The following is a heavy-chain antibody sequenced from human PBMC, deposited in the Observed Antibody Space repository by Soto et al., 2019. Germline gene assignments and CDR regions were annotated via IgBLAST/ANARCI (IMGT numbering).Heavy chain of an antibody. Sequence: GGSLRLSCATSGFNFSTYGMHWVRQAPGRGLEWVAVIWYDGSNKYYADSVKGRFTISRDNSKNTLYLQMNSLTVEDTAVYYCARVKAGDTYWGQGTLVTVSS. CDR3: ARVKAGDTY. J-gene: IGHJ4*02. CDR1: GFNFSTYG. CDR2: IWYDGSNK. V-gene: IGHV3-33*01. D-gene: IGHD5-18*01.